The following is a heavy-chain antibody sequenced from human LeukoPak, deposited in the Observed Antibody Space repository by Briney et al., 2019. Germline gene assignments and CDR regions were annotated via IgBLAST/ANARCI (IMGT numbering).Heavy chain of an antibody. CDR2: INSDGSST. Sequence: PGGSLRLSCAASGFTFSSYWMHWVRQAPGKGLVWVSHINSDGSSTSYADSVKGRFTISRDNAKNTVYLQMNSLRAEDTAVYYCARDETIPYLYDAFDIWGQGTMVTVSS. CDR1: GFTFSSYW. D-gene: IGHD5-24*01. J-gene: IGHJ3*02. V-gene: IGHV3-74*01. CDR3: ARDETIPYLYDAFDI.